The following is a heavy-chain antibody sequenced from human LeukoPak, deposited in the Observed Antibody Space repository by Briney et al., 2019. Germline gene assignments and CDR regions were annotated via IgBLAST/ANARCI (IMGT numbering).Heavy chain of an antibody. D-gene: IGHD2/OR15-2a*01. J-gene: IGHJ4*02. CDR2: IYSGGNT. CDR3: ARRAGEYSHPYDY. V-gene: IGHV3-53*01. Sequence: GGSLRLSCAASGFSFSSYSMNWVRQTPGKGLEWVSFIYSGGNTHYSDSVKGRFTISRDNSKNTLYLQMNSLRAEDTAVYYCARRAGEYSHPYDYWGQGTLVTVSS. CDR1: GFSFSSYS.